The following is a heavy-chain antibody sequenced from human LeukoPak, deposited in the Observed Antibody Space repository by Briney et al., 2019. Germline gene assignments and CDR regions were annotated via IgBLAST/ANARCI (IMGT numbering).Heavy chain of an antibody. V-gene: IGHV6-1*01. J-gene: IGHJ3*02. Sequence: SQTLSLTCAISGDSVSSNSAAWNWIRQSPSRGLEWLGRTYYRSKWYNDYAVSVKSRITINPDTSKNQFSLQLNSVTPEDTAVYYCAREGSDLFTNGVLRAFDIWGQGTMVTVSS. CDR2: TYYRSKWYN. CDR1: GDSVSSNSAA. D-gene: IGHD2-8*01. CDR3: AREGSDLFTNGVLRAFDI.